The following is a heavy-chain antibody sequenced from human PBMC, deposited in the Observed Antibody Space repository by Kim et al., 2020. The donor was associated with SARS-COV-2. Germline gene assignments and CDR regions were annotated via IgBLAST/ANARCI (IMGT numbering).Heavy chain of an antibody. Sequence: VKGRFTISRDNAKNSLYLQMNSLRVEDTTLYYCAKDQSGMATGAYYYGMDVWGQGTTVTVSS. J-gene: IGHJ6*02. V-gene: IGHV3-9*01. CDR3: AKDQSGMATGAYYYGMDV. D-gene: IGHD3-10*01.